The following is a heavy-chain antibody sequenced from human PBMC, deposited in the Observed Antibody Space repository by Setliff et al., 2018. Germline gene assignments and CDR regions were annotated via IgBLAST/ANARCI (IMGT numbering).Heavy chain of an antibody. Sequence: ASVKVSCKASGGTFSSYAISGVRQAPGQGLEWMGGIIPIFGTANYAQKFQGRVTITADESTSTAYMELSSLRSEDTAVYYCARVQQLGTFDYWGQGTLVTVSS. V-gene: IGHV1-69*13. J-gene: IGHJ4*02. CDR1: GGTFSSYA. CDR2: IIPIFGTA. CDR3: ARVQQLGTFDY. D-gene: IGHD6-13*01.